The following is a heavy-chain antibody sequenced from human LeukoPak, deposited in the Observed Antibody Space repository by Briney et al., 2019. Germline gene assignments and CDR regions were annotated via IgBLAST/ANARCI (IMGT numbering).Heavy chain of an antibody. CDR3: ARAPVLLWFGQSSLPYYFDY. CDR2: IKQDGSEK. D-gene: IGHD3-10*01. CDR1: GFTFSSYW. Sequence: PGGSLRLSCAASGFTFSSYWMSWVRQAPGKGLEWVANIKQDGSEKYYVDSVKGRFTISRDNAKNSLYLQMNSLRAEDTAVYYCARAPVLLWFGQSSLPYYFDYWGQGTLVTVSS. V-gene: IGHV3-7*04. J-gene: IGHJ4*02.